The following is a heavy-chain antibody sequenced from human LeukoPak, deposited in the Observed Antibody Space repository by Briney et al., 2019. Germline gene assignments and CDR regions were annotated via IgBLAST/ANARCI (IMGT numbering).Heavy chain of an antibody. Sequence: VASVKVSCKASGYTFTSYGISWVRQAPGQGLEWMGWISAYNGNTNYAQKLQGRVTMTTDSSTSTAYMELRSLRSDDTAVYYCARYEGTYYDFWSGYYVRGTFDYWGQGTLVTVSS. CDR3: ARYEGTYYDFWSGYYVRGTFDY. J-gene: IGHJ4*02. V-gene: IGHV1-18*01. CDR2: ISAYNGNT. CDR1: GYTFTSYG. D-gene: IGHD3-3*01.